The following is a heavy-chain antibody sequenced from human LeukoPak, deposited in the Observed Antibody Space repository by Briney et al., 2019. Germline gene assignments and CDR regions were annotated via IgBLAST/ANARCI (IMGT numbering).Heavy chain of an antibody. J-gene: IGHJ4*02. Sequence: GGSLRLSCAASGFTFSSYAMSWVRQAPGKGLEWVSAISGSGGSTYYADSMKGRFTISRDNSKNTLYQQMNSLRAEDTAVYYCAKDRSSGWYSILDYWGQGTLVTVSS. V-gene: IGHV3-23*01. D-gene: IGHD6-19*01. CDR3: AKDRSSGWYSILDY. CDR1: GFTFSSYA. CDR2: ISGSGGST.